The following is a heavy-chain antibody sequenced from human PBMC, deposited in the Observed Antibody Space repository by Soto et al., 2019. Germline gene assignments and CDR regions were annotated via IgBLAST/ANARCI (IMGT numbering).Heavy chain of an antibody. D-gene: IGHD5-12*01. J-gene: IGHJ4*02. Sequence: PWETLSLTCTVSGGSVSSGSYYWSWIRQPPGKGLEWIGYIYYSGSTNYNPSLKSRVTISVDTSKNQFSLKLSSVTAADTAVYYCARVFDGYNSLYYFDYWGQGTLVTVSS. CDR1: GGSVSSGSYY. CDR3: ARVFDGYNSLYYFDY. CDR2: IYYSGST. V-gene: IGHV4-61*01.